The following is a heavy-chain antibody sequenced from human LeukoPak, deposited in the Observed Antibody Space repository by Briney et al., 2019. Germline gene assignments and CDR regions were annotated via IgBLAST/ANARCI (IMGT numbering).Heavy chain of an antibody. CDR3: ARADRLHGGPYLIGP. Sequence: ASVKVSCKTSGYSFTDYYMHWVRQTPGQGLEWMGRINPNSGGTSAAQKFQGRVTMTRDTSITTVYMEVSWLTSDDTAIYYCARADRLHGGPYLIGPWGQGTLVTVSS. CDR1: GYSFTDYY. J-gene: IGHJ5*02. CDR2: INPNSGGT. D-gene: IGHD2-21*01. V-gene: IGHV1-2*06.